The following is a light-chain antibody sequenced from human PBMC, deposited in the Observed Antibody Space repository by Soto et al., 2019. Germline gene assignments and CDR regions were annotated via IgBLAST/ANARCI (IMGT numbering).Light chain of an antibody. Sequence: DVVMTQSPLSLPVTLGQPASISCRSSQSLAFSDGYTYLNWFQQRPGQSPRRLIYKVSNRDSGVPDRFSGRGSGTDFTLKISRVEAEDVGIYYCMQGTRWPWTFGQGTRVEIK. J-gene: IGKJ1*01. CDR2: KVS. V-gene: IGKV2-30*01. CDR3: MQGTRWPWT. CDR1: QSLAFSDGYTY.